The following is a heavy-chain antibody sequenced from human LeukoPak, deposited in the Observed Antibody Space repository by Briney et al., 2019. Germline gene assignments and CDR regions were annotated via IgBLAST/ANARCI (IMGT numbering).Heavy chain of an antibody. V-gene: IGHV3-21*01. CDR3: ARAVRKQSYYFDY. Sequence: GGSLRLPCAASGFTSSSYSMNWVRQAPGKGLEWVSSISSSSSYIYYADSVKGRFTISRDNAKNSLYLQMNSLRAEDTAVYYCARAVRKQSYYFDYWGQGTLVTVSS. CDR1: GFTSSSYS. D-gene: IGHD4-11*01. CDR2: ISSSSSYI. J-gene: IGHJ4*02.